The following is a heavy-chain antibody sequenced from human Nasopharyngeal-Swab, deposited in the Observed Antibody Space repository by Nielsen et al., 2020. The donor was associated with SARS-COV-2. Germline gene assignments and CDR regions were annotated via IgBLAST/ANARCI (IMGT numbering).Heavy chain of an antibody. CDR2: INHSGST. Sequence: GSLRLSCAVYGGSFSGYYWSWIRQPPGKGLEWIGEINHSGSTNYNPSLKSRVTISVDTSKNQFSLKLSSVTAADTAVYYCARVGSLDYYGSGSYFKRGPYYYYMDVWGKGTTVTVSS. CDR1: GGSFSGYY. D-gene: IGHD3-10*01. CDR3: ARVGSLDYYGSGSYFKRGPYYYYMDV. V-gene: IGHV4-34*01. J-gene: IGHJ6*03.